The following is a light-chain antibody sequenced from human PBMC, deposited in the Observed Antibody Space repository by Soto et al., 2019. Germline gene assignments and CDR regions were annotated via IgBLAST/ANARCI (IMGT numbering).Light chain of an antibody. CDR2: KAS. J-gene: IGKJ1*01. V-gene: IGKV1-5*03. CDR3: QHYNSYSEA. CDR1: QSISSW. Sequence: IQMTQSPSTLSASVGDRVIITCRASQSISSWLAWYQKKPGKAPKLLIYKASTLKSGVPSRFSGSGSGTEFTLTISSLQPDDFATYYCQHYNSYSEAFGQGTKVDIK.